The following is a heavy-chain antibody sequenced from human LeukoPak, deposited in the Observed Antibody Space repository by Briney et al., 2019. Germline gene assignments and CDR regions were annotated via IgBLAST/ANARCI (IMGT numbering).Heavy chain of an antibody. Sequence: PSETLSLTCTVPGGSISSSSYYWGWIRQPPGKGLEWIGSMYYSGGTNYNTPLKSRGSTYYSPSLKSRVTISVDTSKNQFSLNLSSVTAADTAVYYCARNVRPFDIWGQGTMVTVSS. J-gene: IGHJ3*02. CDR2: MYYSGGTNYNTPLKSRGST. CDR1: GGSISSSSYY. V-gene: IGHV4-39*01. CDR3: ARNVRPFDI.